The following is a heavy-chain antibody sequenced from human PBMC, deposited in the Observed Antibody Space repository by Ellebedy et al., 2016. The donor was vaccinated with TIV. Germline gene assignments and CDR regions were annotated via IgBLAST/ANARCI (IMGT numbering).Heavy chain of an antibody. CDR1: GYTFPSYW. J-gene: IGHJ3*02. CDR2: IYPGDSDT. Sequence: KVSCKDSGYTFPSYWIAWLRQLPGKGLEWMGIIYPGDSDTRYSPSFQGQVTISADKSISTAYLQWRSLKASDTAMYYCASSKSSGYYDAFGMWGQGTMVTVSS. D-gene: IGHD3-22*01. CDR3: ASSKSSGYYDAFGM. V-gene: IGHV5-51*01.